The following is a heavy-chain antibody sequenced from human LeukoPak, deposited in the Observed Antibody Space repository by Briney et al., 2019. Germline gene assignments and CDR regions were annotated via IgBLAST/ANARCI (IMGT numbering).Heavy chain of an antibody. D-gene: IGHD6-19*01. CDR2: MRPTDGLT. Sequence: ASVKVSCKASGYTFTAYYIHWVRQTPRQGLEWMGWMRPTDGLTHYPEISQGRVTMTRDTSISTAYLELSSLRSDDTAVYYCVRHVAPSGQWLFDHWGQGTLVTISS. CDR3: VRHVAPSGQWLFDH. CDR1: GYTFTAYY. J-gene: IGHJ4*02. V-gene: IGHV1-2*02.